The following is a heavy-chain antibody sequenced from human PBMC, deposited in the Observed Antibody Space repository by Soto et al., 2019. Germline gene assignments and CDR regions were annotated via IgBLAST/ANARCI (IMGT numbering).Heavy chain of an antibody. CDR2: IYTSGST. CDR1: GVSISSYY. Sequence: SETLSLTCTVSGVSISSYYWSWIQQPAGKGLEWIGRIYTSGSTNYNPSLKSRVTMSVDTSKNQFSLKLSSVTAADTAVYYCARDLVPYSSGWYEYNWSDPWGQGTLVTVSS. D-gene: IGHD6-19*01. J-gene: IGHJ5*02. V-gene: IGHV4-4*07. CDR3: ARDLVPYSSGWYEYNWSDP.